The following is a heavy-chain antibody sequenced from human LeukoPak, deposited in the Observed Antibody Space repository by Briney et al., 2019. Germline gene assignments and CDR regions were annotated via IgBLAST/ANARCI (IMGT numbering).Heavy chain of an antibody. CDR1: GFTFSSYW. J-gene: IGHJ4*02. Sequence: GGSLRLSCAASGFTFSSYWMHWVRQVPGEGLVWVARINSDGSGTSYADSVKGRFTISRDNAKNTLYLQMNSLRAEDTAVYYCARDHAYWNYFDYWGQGTLVTVSS. CDR2: INSDGSGT. D-gene: IGHD1-1*01. CDR3: ARDHAYWNYFDY. V-gene: IGHV3-74*01.